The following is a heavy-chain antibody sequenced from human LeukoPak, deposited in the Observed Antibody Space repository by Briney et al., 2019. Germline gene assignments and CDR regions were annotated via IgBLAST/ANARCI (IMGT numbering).Heavy chain of an antibody. CDR1: GGSFSGYY. V-gene: IGHV4-34*01. CDR2: INHSGST. CDR3: ARGLSFAMWPYYYMDV. D-gene: IGHD3-16*01. Sequence: SETLSLTCAVYGGSFSGYYWSWIRQPPGKGLEWIGEINHSGSTNYNPSLKSRVTISVDTSKNQFSLKLSSVTAADTAVYYCARGLSFAMWPYYYMDVWGKGTTVTVSS. J-gene: IGHJ6*03.